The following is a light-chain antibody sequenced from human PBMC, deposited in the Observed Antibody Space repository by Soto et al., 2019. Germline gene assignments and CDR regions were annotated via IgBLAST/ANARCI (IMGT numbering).Light chain of an antibody. Sequence: DIQMTQSPSSLSASVGDRVTITCRASQSISSNFNWYQQKPGKAPKLLIYAASSLQSGVPSRFSGSGSGTDFTLTISSLQPEDFATYYCQQSYSTLLTFGRGTRLEIK. CDR1: QSISSN. V-gene: IGKV1-39*01. CDR3: QQSYSTLLT. CDR2: AAS. J-gene: IGKJ5*01.